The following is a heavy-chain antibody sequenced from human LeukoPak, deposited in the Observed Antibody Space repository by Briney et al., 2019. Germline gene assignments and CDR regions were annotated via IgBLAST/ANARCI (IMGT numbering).Heavy chain of an antibody. Sequence: SETLSLTCTVSGGSISSYYWGWIRQPPGKGLEWIGTIYYSGSTYYSPSLKSRVTISVDTSKTQFSLKLSSVTAADTAVYYCARHWLRGATKPGYMDVWGKGTTVTVSS. J-gene: IGHJ6*03. CDR2: IYYSGST. D-gene: IGHD1-26*01. CDR3: ARHWLRGATKPGYMDV. V-gene: IGHV4-39*01. CDR1: GGSISSYY.